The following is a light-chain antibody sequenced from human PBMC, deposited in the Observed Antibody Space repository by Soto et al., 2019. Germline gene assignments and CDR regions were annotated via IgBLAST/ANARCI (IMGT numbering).Light chain of an antibody. CDR3: CSYAGSSTSWV. CDR1: SSDVGSYNL. CDR2: EGS. Sequence: QSVLTQPAYVSGSPGQSITIACTGTSSDVGSYNLVSWYQQHPGKAPKLMIYEGSKRPSGVSNRFSGSKSGNTASLTISGLQAEDEADYYCCSYAGSSTSWVFGGGPKLTVL. J-gene: IGLJ3*02. V-gene: IGLV2-23*01.